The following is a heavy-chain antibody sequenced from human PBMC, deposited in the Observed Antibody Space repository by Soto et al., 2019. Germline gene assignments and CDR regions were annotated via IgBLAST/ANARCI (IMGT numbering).Heavy chain of an antibody. CDR1: GYTFTSYA. J-gene: IGHJ6*03. Sequence: ASVKVSCKASGYTFTSYAMHWVRQAPGQRLEWMGWINAGNGNTKYSQKFQGRVTITRDTSASTAYMELSSLRSEDTAVYYCARDPQPVGAAREYYYYYMDVWGKGTTVTVSS. CDR2: INAGNGNT. V-gene: IGHV1-3*01. D-gene: IGHD3-16*01. CDR3: ARDPQPVGAAREYYYYYMDV.